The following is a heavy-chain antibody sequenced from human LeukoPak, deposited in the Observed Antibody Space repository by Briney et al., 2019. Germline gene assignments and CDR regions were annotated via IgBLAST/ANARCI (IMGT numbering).Heavy chain of an antibody. V-gene: IGHV1-2*02. CDR1: AYTFTGYY. CDR3: ARVLGFGELYDFDY. J-gene: IGHJ4*02. Sequence: GASVTVSCKASAYTFTGYYMHWVRQAPGQGLEWMGWINPNSGGTNYAQKFQGRVTMTRDTSISTAYMELSRLRSDDTAVYYCARVLGFGELYDFDYWGQGTLVTVSS. CDR2: INPNSGGT. D-gene: IGHD3-10*01.